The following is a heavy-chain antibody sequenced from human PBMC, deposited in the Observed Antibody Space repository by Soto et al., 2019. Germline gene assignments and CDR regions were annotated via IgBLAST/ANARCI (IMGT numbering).Heavy chain of an antibody. D-gene: IGHD1-26*01. CDR1: GFTFSSYG. J-gene: IGHJ4*02. V-gene: IGHV3-30*18. CDR2: ISYDGSNK. Sequence: PGGSLRLSCAASGFTFSSYGMHWVRQAPGKGLEWVAVISYDGSNKYYADSVKGRFTISRDNSKNTLYLQMNSLRAEDTAVYYCAKDMSHIVGATKHGFDYWGQGTLVTVSS. CDR3: AKDMSHIVGATKHGFDY.